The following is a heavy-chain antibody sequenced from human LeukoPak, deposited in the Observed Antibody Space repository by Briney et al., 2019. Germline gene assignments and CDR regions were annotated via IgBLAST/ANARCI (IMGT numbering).Heavy chain of an antibody. CDR3: ARSLPDYYYDSSGYPYYFDY. Sequence: PSETLSLTCTVSGGSISSSSYYWGWIRQPPGKGLEWIGSIYYSGNTNYNPSLRSRLTISLDRSKNQFSLKLSSVTAADTAVYYCARSLPDYYYDSSGYPYYFDYWGQGTLVTVSS. V-gene: IGHV4-39*07. J-gene: IGHJ4*02. CDR2: IYYSGNT. D-gene: IGHD3-22*01. CDR1: GGSISSSSYY.